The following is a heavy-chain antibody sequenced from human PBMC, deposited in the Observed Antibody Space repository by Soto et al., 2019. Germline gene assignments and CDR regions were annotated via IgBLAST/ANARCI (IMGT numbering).Heavy chain of an antibody. Sequence: QVQLVQSGAEVKEPGSSVTVSCRASGGTFRSSAISWVRQAPGQGLEWLGTVIPALDTTNYAQQFQGRVTITADESTDTAYMDLSSLRSEDTAIYYCAGDALSDTYLDFWSGFYWLDPWGQGTLVAVSS. CDR1: GGTFRSSA. D-gene: IGHD3-3*01. V-gene: IGHV1-69*11. CDR2: VIPALDTT. CDR3: AGDALSDTYLDFWSGFYWLDP. J-gene: IGHJ5*02.